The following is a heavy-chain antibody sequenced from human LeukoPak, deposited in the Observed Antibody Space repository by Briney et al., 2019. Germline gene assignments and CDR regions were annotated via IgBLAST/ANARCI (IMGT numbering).Heavy chain of an antibody. J-gene: IGHJ4*02. CDR2: ISSSSSTI. D-gene: IGHD6-19*01. Sequence: GGSLRLPCAASGFTFSSYSMNWVRQAPGKGLEWVSYISSSSSTIYYADSVKGRFTISRDNSKNTLYLQMNSLRAEDTAIYYCAKAEGKNPTGGRWLDWGQGTLVTISS. CDR3: AKAEGKNPTGGRWLD. V-gene: IGHV3-48*01. CDR1: GFTFSSYS.